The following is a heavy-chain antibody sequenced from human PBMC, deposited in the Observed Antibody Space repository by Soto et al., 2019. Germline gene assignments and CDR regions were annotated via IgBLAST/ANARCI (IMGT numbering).Heavy chain of an antibody. V-gene: IGHV4-39*01. J-gene: IGHJ4*02. CDR3: ARTPTGYFDY. CDR2: IYYSGST. CDR1: GGSIGSSSYY. Sequence: SETLSLTCTVSGGSIGSSSYYWGWIRQPPGKGLEWIGSIYYSGSTYYNPSLKSRVTISVDTSKNQFSLKLSSVTAADTAVYYCARTPTGYFDYWGQGTLVTVSS.